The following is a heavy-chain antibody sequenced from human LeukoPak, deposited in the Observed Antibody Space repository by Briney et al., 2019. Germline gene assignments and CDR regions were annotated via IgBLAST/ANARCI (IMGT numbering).Heavy chain of an antibody. D-gene: IGHD6-19*01. V-gene: IGHV3-7*01. CDR1: GFTFSSYW. Sequence: GGSLRLSCAASGFTFSSYWMTWVRQAPGKGLEWVANIKQDGIEQYYVDSMKGRFTISRDNAKNSLYLQMNSLRAEDTALYYCARVGGSAWHFDCWGQGSRVTVSS. J-gene: IGHJ4*02. CDR3: ARVGGSAWHFDC. CDR2: IKQDGIEQ.